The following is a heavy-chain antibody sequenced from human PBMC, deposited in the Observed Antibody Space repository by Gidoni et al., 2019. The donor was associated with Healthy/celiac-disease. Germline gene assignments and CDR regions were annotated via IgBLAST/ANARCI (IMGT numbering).Heavy chain of an antibody. V-gene: IGHV4-61*01. CDR1: GGSVSSGSYY. J-gene: IGHJ4*02. CDR2: IYYSGST. Sequence: QVQLQESGPGLVKPSETLSPTCTVSGGSVSSGSYYWSWIRQPPGKGLEWIGYIYYSGSTNYNPSLKSRVTISVDTSKNQFSLKLSSVTAADTAVYYCARDRTGLVAFDYWGQGTLVTVSS. D-gene: IGHD3-9*01. CDR3: ARDRTGLVAFDY.